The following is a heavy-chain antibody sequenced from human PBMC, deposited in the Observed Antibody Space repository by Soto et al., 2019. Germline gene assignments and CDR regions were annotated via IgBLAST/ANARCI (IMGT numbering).Heavy chain of an antibody. CDR2: IXXGGTT. V-gene: IGHV4-30-2*01. D-gene: IGHD2-2*01. Sequence: TXXXTCAVXXXFIXXXXASGSWIRQPPXRCQEWIGHIXXGGTTFYNPSPKSRVAISEDRSKNQFSLQLSSLTAADTAVYYCARGRTGLFCSRNXXSGNWFDPWGQGTLVTVSS. CDR1: XXFIXXXXAS. J-gene: IGHJ5*02. CDR3: ARGRTGLFCSRNXXSGNWFDP.